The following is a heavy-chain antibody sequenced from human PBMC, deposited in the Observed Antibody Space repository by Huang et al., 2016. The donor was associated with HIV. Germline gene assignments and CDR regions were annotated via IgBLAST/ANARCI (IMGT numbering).Heavy chain of an antibody. V-gene: IGHV4-34*02. CDR3: ARARLLLPCDY. CDR1: GGPFNGFL. Sequence: QVLLQQWGAGVLKPSETLSLTCGVSGGPFNGFLWSWIRQPPGKGLEWIGESNYSGNTNYNPSLKSRGTMSVDTSKRQFSLSLKSVTAADTAVYYCARARLLLPCDYWGQGALVAVSS. CDR2: SNYSGNT. D-gene: IGHD2-15*01. J-gene: IGHJ4*02.